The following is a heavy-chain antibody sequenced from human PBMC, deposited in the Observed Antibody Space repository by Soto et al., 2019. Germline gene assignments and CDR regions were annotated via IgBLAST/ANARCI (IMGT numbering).Heavy chain of an antibody. J-gene: IGHJ4*02. CDR1: GGSIGSDDYY. CDR3: ATYHGF. Sequence: QLQLQESGPGLVKPSETLSLTCTVSGGSIGSDDYYWGWIRQPPGKGLEWIGSIHYSGSTYYNPSLKRRVTISVDTSKNQFSLNRISVTAADTAVYYCATYHGFGGQGTLVTVSS. D-gene: IGHD3-16*01. CDR2: IHYSGST. V-gene: IGHV4-39*01.